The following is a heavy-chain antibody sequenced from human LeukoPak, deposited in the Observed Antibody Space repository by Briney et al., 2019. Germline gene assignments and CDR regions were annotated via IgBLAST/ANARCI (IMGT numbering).Heavy chain of an antibody. D-gene: IGHD1-14*01. CDR2: IRYDGSTK. J-gene: IGHJ4*02. CDR1: GFSFSGYG. V-gene: IGHV3-30*02. Sequence: GGSLRLSCAAPGFSFSGYGMHWVRQAPGKGLEWVTFIRYDGSTKSYADSVKGRFTIARDNSKNTLYLQMNSLRAEDTAVYFCAKDYNNGFDYWSQGALVTVSS. CDR3: AKDYNNGFDY.